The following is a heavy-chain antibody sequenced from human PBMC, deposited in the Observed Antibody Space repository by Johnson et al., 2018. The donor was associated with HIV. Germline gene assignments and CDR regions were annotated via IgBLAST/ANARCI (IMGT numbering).Heavy chain of an antibody. CDR2: ISSNGGST. D-gene: IGHD3-3*01. Sequence: VQLVESGGGLVKPGGSLRLSCAASGFTFSSYAMHWVRQAPGKGLEYVSAISSNGGSTYYANSVKGRFTISRDNSKNTLYLQMNSLRPEDTAVYYCAKPPQARLSVFGVALPGDIWGQGTMVTVSS. CDR1: GFTFSSYA. J-gene: IGHJ3*02. V-gene: IGHV3-64*01. CDR3: AKPPQARLSVFGVALPGDI.